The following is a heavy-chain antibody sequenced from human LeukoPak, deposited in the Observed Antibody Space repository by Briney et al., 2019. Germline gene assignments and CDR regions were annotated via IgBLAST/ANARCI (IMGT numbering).Heavy chain of an antibody. V-gene: IGHV1-18*01. CDR3: ARRKIVGATEEDY. J-gene: IGHJ4*02. D-gene: IGHD1-26*01. CDR1: GYTFTSYG. Sequence: ASVKVSCKASGYTFTSYGSSSVRQAPGQGLDWMGLISAYNGNTNYAQKLQGRVTMTTDTSTRTAYMELRSLRSDDTAVYYCARRKIVGATEEDYWGQGTLVSVSS. CDR2: ISAYNGNT.